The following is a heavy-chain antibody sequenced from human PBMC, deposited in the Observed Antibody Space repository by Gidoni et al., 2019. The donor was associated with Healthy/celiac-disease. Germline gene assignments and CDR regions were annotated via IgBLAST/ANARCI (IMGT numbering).Heavy chain of an antibody. Sequence: QVQLVQSGAEVKKPGSSVKVSCKASGGTFSSYAISWVRQSPGQVLEWMGGIIPISGTAKYEQKFQGRGTITADKYTSTAYRELSSLRSEDTAVYYCARQSLPPYERGYSGYDSEIYLWAFFNAFDIWGQGTMVTVSS. D-gene: IGHD5-12*01. CDR2: IIPISGTA. J-gene: IGHJ3*02. V-gene: IGHV1-69*06. CDR3: ARQSLPPYERGYSGYDSEIYLWAFFNAFDI. CDR1: GGTFSSYA.